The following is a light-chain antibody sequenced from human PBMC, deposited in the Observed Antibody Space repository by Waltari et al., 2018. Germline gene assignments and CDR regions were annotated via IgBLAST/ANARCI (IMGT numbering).Light chain of an antibody. Sequence: DIQMTQSPSTLSASVGDRVTITCRASQSENTWLAWYQKKPGKAPNLLIYDASSLESGVPSRFSGSGSGTEFTLTISSLQPDDSASYYCQQYNSHWTIGQGTKVEIK. V-gene: IGKV1-5*01. CDR3: QQYNSHWT. CDR1: QSENTW. J-gene: IGKJ1*01. CDR2: DAS.